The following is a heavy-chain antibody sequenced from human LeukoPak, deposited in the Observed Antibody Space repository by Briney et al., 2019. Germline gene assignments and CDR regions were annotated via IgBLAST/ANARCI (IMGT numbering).Heavy chain of an antibody. J-gene: IGHJ4*02. CDR3: AKEDWQWDFDY. CDR2: ISYDGSNK. CDR1: GFTFSSYG. Sequence: PGGSLRLSCAASGFTFSSYGMHWVRQAPGKGLEWVAVISYDGSNKYYADSVKGRFTISRDNSKNTLYLQMNSLRADDTALYYCAKEDWQWDFDYWGQGTLVTVSS. D-gene: IGHD6-19*01. V-gene: IGHV3-30*18.